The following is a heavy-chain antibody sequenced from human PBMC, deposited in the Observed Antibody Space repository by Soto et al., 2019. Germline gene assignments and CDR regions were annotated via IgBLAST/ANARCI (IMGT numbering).Heavy chain of an antibody. D-gene: IGHD6-6*01. CDR2: IIPIFGTA. CDR1: GGTFSSYA. V-gene: IGHV1-69*01. CDR3: ARTYSSSIYYGMDV. J-gene: IGHJ6*02. Sequence: VQLVQSGAEVKKPGSSVKVSCKASGGTFSSYAISWVRQAPGQGLEWMGGIIPIFGTANYAQKFQGRVTITADESTSTAYMELSSLRSEDTAVYYCARTYSSSIYYGMDVWGQGTTVTVSS.